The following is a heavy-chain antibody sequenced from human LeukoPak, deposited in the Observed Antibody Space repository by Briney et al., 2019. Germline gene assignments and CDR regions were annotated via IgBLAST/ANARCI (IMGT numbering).Heavy chain of an antibody. D-gene: IGHD5-18*01. CDR3: ARVDTAMAYYYYGMDV. CDR2: MNPNSGNT. J-gene: IGHJ6*02. Sequence: GASVKVSCKASGYTFTSYDINWVRQATGQGQEGMGWMNPNSGNTGYAQKFQGRVTMTRNTSISTAYMELSSLRSEDTAVYYCARVDTAMAYYYYGMDVWGQGTTVTVSS. V-gene: IGHV1-8*01. CDR1: GYTFTSYD.